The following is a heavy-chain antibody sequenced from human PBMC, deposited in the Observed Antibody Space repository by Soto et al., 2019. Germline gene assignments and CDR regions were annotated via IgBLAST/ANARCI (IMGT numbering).Heavy chain of an antibody. Sequence: QITLKESGPTLVKPTQTLTLTCTFSGFSLSTSGVGVGWIRQPPGKALEWLALIYWDDDKRYSPSLKSRLNLTKHTTNSQVVLTMTNIDPVDTATYYCAHKRADYGPYGVFDYWGQGTLVTVSS. CDR3: AHKRADYGPYGVFDY. J-gene: IGHJ4*02. V-gene: IGHV2-5*02. CDR2: IYWDDDK. CDR1: GFSLSTSGVG. D-gene: IGHD4-17*01.